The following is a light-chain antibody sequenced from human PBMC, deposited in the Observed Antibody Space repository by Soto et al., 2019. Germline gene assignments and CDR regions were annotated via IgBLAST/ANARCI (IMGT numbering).Light chain of an antibody. CDR2: EVN. CDR3: SSYTDFDTVI. CDR1: SSDIGAYDY. J-gene: IGLJ2*01. Sequence: QSALTQPASLSGSPGQSITISCTGTSSDIGAYDYVSWFQQHPGKAPKLMISEVNNRPSGVSNRFSGSKSGNTASLTISGLQPADEADYYCSSYTDFDTVIFGGGTKLTVL. V-gene: IGLV2-14*01.